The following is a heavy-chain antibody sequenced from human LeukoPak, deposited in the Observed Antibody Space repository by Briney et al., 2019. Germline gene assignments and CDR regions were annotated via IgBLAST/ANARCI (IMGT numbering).Heavy chain of an antibody. Sequence: PSETLSLTCTVSGGSISSSSYYWGWIRQPPGKGLEWIGSIYYSGSTYYNPSLKSRVTISVDTSKNQFSLKLSSVTAADTAVCYCARRGRGVATQGFDYWGQGTLVTVSS. CDR2: IYYSGST. V-gene: IGHV4-39*01. D-gene: IGHD5-12*01. CDR1: GGSISSSSYY. CDR3: ARRGRGVATQGFDY. J-gene: IGHJ4*02.